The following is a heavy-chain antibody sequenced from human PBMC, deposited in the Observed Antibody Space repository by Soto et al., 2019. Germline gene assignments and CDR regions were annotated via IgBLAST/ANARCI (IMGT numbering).Heavy chain of an antibody. D-gene: IGHD2-2*01. CDR2: INHSGST. CDR3: ARVGYCSSTSCYAPVYYYYYMDV. V-gene: IGHV4-34*01. Sequence: SETLSLTCAVYGGSFSGYYWSWIRQPPGKGLEWIGEINHSGSTNYNPSLKSRVTISVDTSKNQFSLKLGSVTAADTAVYYCARVGYCSSTSCYAPVYYYYYMDVWGKGTTVTVSS. J-gene: IGHJ6*03. CDR1: GGSFSGYY.